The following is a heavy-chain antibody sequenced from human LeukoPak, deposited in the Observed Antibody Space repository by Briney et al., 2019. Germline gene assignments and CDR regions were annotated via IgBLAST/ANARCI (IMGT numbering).Heavy chain of an antibody. J-gene: IGHJ4*02. V-gene: IGHV4-4*02. Sequence: PSETLSLTCAVFGDSISSNNWWIWVRQSPGKGLEWIGEIHHSGSANYNSSLKSRATISVDKSQNQFSLKLSFVTAADTAVYYCAIKGTAATGRFDYWGQGTLVTVSS. D-gene: IGHD6-13*01. CDR3: AIKGTAATGRFDY. CDR2: IHHSGSA. CDR1: GDSISSNNW.